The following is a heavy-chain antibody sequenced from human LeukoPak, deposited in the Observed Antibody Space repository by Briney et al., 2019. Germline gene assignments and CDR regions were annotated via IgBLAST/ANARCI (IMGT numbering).Heavy chain of an antibody. V-gene: IGHV4-4*07. CDR3: ARMYSGSYGGIDF. CDR2: IYASGNTDYNPSRT. CDR1: GGSFTSYY. Sequence: SETLSLTCTVSGGSFTSYYWSWIRQPAGKGLEWIGRIYASGNTDYNPSRTNYNPSLKSRVTMSVDTSKNQFSLKLTSVTAADTAVYYCARMYSGSYGGIDFWGQGTLVTVSS. J-gene: IGHJ4*02. D-gene: IGHD1-26*01.